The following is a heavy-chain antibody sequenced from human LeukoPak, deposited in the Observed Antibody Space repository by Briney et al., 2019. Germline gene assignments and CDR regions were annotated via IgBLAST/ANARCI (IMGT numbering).Heavy chain of an antibody. D-gene: IGHD1-20*01. J-gene: IGHJ4*02. CDR3: ARRITGTLAPIDY. V-gene: IGHV4-34*01. CDR2: INHSGST. CDR1: GGSFSGYY. Sequence: SETLSLTCAVYGGSFSGYYWSWIRQPPGEGLEWIGEINHSGSTNYNPSLKSRVTISVDTSKNQFSLKLTSVTAADTAVYYCARRITGTLAPIDYWGQGTLVTVSS.